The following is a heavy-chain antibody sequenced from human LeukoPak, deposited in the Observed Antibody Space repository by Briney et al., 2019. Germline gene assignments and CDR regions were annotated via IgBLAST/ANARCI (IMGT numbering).Heavy chain of an antibody. Sequence: GGSLRLSCAASGFTFSSYWMTWVRQAPGKGLEWVANIRQDGSEKYYVDSVKGRFTISRDNAENSLYLQMNSLRAEDTAVYYCAREDPKYYYDATGPSDAFDIWGQGTMVTVSS. CDR3: AREDPKYYYDATGPSDAFDI. D-gene: IGHD3-22*01. V-gene: IGHV3-7*01. CDR2: IRQDGSEK. CDR1: GFTFSSYW. J-gene: IGHJ3*02.